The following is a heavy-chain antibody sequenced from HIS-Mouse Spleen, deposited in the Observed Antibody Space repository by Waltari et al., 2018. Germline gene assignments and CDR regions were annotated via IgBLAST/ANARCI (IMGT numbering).Heavy chain of an antibody. Sequence: QLQLQESGPGLVKPSETLSLTCTVSGGSISSSSYYWGWIRQPPGKGLEWIGRISYSGRTYYKPSLKSRVTISVDTSKNQFSLKLSSLTAADTAVYYCARDYGDNWFDPWGQGTLVTVSS. J-gene: IGHJ5*02. D-gene: IGHD4-17*01. CDR3: ARDYGDNWFDP. CDR1: GGSISSSSYY. CDR2: ISYSGRT. V-gene: IGHV4-39*07.